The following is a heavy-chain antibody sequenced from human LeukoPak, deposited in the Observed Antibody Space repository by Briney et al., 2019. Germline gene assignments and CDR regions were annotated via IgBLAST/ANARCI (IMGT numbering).Heavy chain of an antibody. D-gene: IGHD3-3*01. V-gene: IGHV4-59*01. CDR3: ARTELYDFWSGYHPRAEYFQH. CDR2: IYYSGST. CDR1: GGSISSYY. J-gene: IGHJ1*01. Sequence: AETLSLTCTVSGGSISSYYWSWIRQPPGKRLEWIGYIYYSGSTNYNPSLKSRVTISVDTSKNQFSLKLSSVTAADTAVYYCARTELYDFWSGYHPRAEYFQHWGQGTLVTVSS.